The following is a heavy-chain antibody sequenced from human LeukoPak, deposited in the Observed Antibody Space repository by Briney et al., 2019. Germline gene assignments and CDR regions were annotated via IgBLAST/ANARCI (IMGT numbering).Heavy chain of an antibody. CDR3: AKENYYDSSGIDY. V-gene: IGHV3-66*01. CDR2: LYSGGGT. D-gene: IGHD3-22*01. CDR1: GFTVSNNY. J-gene: IGHJ4*02. Sequence: GGSLRLSCAASGFTVSNNYMSWVRQTPGKGLEWVSVLYSGGGTYYADSVKGRFTISRDNSKNTLYLQMNSLRAEDTAVYYCAKENYYDSSGIDYWGQGTLVTVSS.